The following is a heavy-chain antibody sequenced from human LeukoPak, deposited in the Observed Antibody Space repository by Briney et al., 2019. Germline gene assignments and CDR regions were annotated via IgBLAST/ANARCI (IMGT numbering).Heavy chain of an antibody. Sequence: GVSLRLSCAASGFTFSSYSMNWVRQAPGKRLEWVSSISSSSSYIYYADSVKGRFTISRDNAKNSLYLQMNSLRAEDAAVYYCARDPQIAVAGTSHFDYWGQGTLVTVSS. J-gene: IGHJ4*02. CDR3: ARDPQIAVAGTSHFDY. V-gene: IGHV3-21*01. D-gene: IGHD6-19*01. CDR1: GFTFSSYS. CDR2: ISSSSSYI.